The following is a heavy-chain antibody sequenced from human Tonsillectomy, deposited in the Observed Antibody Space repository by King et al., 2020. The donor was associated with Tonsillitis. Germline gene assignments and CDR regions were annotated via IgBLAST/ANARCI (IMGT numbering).Heavy chain of an antibody. J-gene: IGHJ6*02. CDR2: IYPDDSDT. V-gene: IGHV5-51*01. CDR1: GYSFTSYW. D-gene: IGHD4-17*01. Sequence: EVQLVESGAEVKKPGESLKISCKGSGYSFTSYWIGWARQMPGKGLEWMGIIYPDDSDTRYSPSFQGQVTISADKSIRTVHLQWSSLKASDTAMYYCARHSPADDYGDYDQSHYYSAMDVWGQGTTVTVSS. CDR3: ARHSPADDYGDYDQSHYYSAMDV.